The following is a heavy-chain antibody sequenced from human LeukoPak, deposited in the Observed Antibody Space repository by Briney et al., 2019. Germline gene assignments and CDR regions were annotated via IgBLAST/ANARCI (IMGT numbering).Heavy chain of an antibody. J-gene: IGHJ6*02. Sequence: GESLKISCKGSGYIFSINWIGWVRQMPGKGLEWMGIIYPGDSDTRYNPSLRGQVIISADKSISTAYLQWSSLKASDTAMYYCARGGRSSYGMDVWGQGTTVTVSS. CDR1: GYIFSINW. CDR3: ARGGRSSYGMDV. D-gene: IGHD1-26*01. V-gene: IGHV5-51*01. CDR2: IYPGDSDT.